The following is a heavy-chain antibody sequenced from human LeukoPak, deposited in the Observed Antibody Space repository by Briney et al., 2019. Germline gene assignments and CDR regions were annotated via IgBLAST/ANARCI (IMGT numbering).Heavy chain of an antibody. J-gene: IGHJ3*01. D-gene: IGHD4-23*01. CDR1: GFTFSNSA. CDR3: AAEIYGYNSECCTFDF. CDR2: IGVAGGNT. Sequence: SVKVSCKTSGFTFSNSAIQWVRQARGQRLEWIGWIGVAGGNTNYAQRFQDRVTITRDMSTSTAYMELSSLRSEDTAVYYCAAEIYGYNSECCTFDFWGPGTPVTVSS. V-gene: IGHV1-58*02.